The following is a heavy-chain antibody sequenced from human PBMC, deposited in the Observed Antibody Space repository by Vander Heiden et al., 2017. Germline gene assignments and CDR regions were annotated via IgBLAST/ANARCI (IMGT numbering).Heavy chain of an antibody. CDR2: ISYDGSNK. CDR1: GFPFSSYA. CDR3: ARDNHYGDYPSYFDY. V-gene: IGHV3-30-3*01. Sequence: QVQLVESGGGVVQPGRSLRLSCAASGFPFSSYAIHWVRQAPGKGLEWVAVISYDGSNKYYADSVKGRFTISRDNSKNTLYLQMNSLRAENTAVYYCARDNHYGDYPSYFDYWGQGTLVTVSS. J-gene: IGHJ4*02. D-gene: IGHD4-17*01.